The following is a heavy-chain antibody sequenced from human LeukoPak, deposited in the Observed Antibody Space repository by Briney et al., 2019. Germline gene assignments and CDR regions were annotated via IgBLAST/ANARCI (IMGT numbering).Heavy chain of an antibody. CDR1: GYTFTGYY. Sequence: GASVKVSCKASGYTFTGYYMHWVRQAPGQGLEWMGWINPNSGGTNYAQKFQGRVTMTRDTSISTAYMELSRLRSDDTAVYYCARESSSGWYAPDYWGQGTLVTVSS. V-gene: IGHV1-2*02. CDR2: INPNSGGT. CDR3: ARESSSGWYAPDY. J-gene: IGHJ4*02. D-gene: IGHD6-19*01.